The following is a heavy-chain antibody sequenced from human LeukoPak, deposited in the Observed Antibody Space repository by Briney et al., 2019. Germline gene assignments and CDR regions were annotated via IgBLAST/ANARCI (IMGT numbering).Heavy chain of an antibody. CDR3: AREDNWNYLDYFDY. Sequence: PPGRSLRLSCAASGFTFSSYAMHWVRQAPGKGLEWVAVISYDGSNKYYADSVKGRFTISRDNSKNTLYLQMNSLRAEDTAVYYCAREDNWNYLDYFDYWGQGTLVTVSS. V-gene: IGHV3-30-3*01. D-gene: IGHD1-7*01. J-gene: IGHJ4*02. CDR2: ISYDGSNK. CDR1: GFTFSSYA.